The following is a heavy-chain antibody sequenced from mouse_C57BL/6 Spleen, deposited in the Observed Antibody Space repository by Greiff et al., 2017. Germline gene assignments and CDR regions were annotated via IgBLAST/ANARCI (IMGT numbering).Heavy chain of an antibody. V-gene: IGHV1-5*01. Sequence: VQLQQSGTVLARPGASVKMSCKTSGYTFTSYWMHWVKQRPGQGLEWIGAIYPGNSDTSYNQKFKGKAKLTAVTSASTAYMELSSLTNEDSAVYYCTRDYYGSSQRFFDYWGQGTTLTVSS. D-gene: IGHD1-1*01. CDR3: TRDYYGSSQRFFDY. J-gene: IGHJ2*01. CDR2: IYPGNSDT. CDR1: GYTFTSYW.